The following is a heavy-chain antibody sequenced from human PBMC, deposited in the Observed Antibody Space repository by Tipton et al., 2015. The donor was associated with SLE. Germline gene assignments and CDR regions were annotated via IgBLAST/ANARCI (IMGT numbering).Heavy chain of an antibody. J-gene: IGHJ6*02. Sequence: TLSLTCTVSGGSISSPTYNWGWVRQPPGKGLEWIGSVYYSGRTYYNPALKSRATISLDTSKNQVSLKLTSVTAADTALYYCARQTQQLVGVDVWGQGNMVTVAS. D-gene: IGHD6-13*01. V-gene: IGHV4-39*01. CDR3: ARQTQQLVGVDV. CDR2: VYYSGRT. CDR1: GGSISSPTYN.